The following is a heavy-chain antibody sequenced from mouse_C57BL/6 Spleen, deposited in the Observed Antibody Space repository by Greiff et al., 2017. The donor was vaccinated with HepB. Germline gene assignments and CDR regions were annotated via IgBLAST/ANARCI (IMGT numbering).Heavy chain of an antibody. CDR2: IDPENGDT. D-gene: IGHD2-2*01. CDR3: TTVVTGFDY. J-gene: IGHJ2*01. V-gene: IGHV14-4*01. Sequence: VQLQQSGAELVRPGASVKLSCTASGFNIKDDYMHWVKQRPEQGLEWIGWIDPENGDTEYASKFQGKATITADTSSNTAYLQLSSLTSEDTAVYYCTTVVTGFDYWSQGTTLTVSA. CDR1: GFNIKDDY.